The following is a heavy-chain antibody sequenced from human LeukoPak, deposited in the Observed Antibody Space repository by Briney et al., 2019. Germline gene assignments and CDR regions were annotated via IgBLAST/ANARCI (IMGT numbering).Heavy chain of an antibody. CDR2: IGTTGDT. V-gene: IGHV3-13*01. Sequence: PGGSLRLSCAASGFTFSSYGMSWVRQAPGKGLEWVSAIGTTGDTYYPGSVKGRFTISRDNAKNSLYLQMNSLRAEDTAVYYCARVPRGSGYSYAISYYYYMDVWGKGTTVTISS. D-gene: IGHD5-18*01. CDR1: GFTFSSYG. J-gene: IGHJ6*03. CDR3: ARVPRGSGYSYAISYYYYMDV.